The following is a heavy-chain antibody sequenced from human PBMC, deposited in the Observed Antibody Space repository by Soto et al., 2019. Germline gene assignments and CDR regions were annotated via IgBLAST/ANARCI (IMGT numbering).Heavy chain of an antibody. J-gene: IGHJ6*03. CDR2: INHSGST. CDR3: ARAPTVTRGQTRGYYYYMDV. Sequence: PSETLSLTCXVYGGSFSGYHWSWIRQPPGKGLEWIGEINHSGSTNYNPSLKSRVTISVDTSKNQFSLKLSSVTAADTAVYYCARAPTVTRGQTRGYYYYMDVWGKGTTVTVSS. V-gene: IGHV4-34*01. CDR1: GGSFSGYH. D-gene: IGHD4-4*01.